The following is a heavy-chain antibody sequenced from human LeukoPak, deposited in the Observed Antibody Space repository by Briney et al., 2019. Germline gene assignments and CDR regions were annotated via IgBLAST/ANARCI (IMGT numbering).Heavy chain of an antibody. Sequence: PSQTLSLTCTVSGGSISSGGYYWSWIRQHPGKGLEWIGYIYYSGSTYYNPSLKSRVSISVDTSKNQFSLKLSSVTAADTAVYYCARGVARHWYFDLWGRGTLVTVSS. V-gene: IGHV4-31*03. CDR3: ARGVARHWYFDL. CDR1: GGSISSGGYY. CDR2: IYYSGST. D-gene: IGHD2-15*01. J-gene: IGHJ2*01.